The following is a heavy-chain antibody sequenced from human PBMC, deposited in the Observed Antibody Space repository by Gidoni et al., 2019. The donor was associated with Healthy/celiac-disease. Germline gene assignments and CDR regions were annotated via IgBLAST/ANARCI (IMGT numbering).Heavy chain of an antibody. CDR1: GATFSSYA. CDR3: ARDRNDYGWGIYRHYYYGMDV. CDR2: ISYDVSNK. D-gene: IGHD3-16*02. J-gene: IGHJ6*02. Sequence: QVQLVESVGGVVQPGRYLRLSCAVSGATFSSYAIHSVRQAPVKGLELVSVISYDVSNKYDADPLNVLFAISRDNSKHTRFLQMTCLRAEDTAVYYCARDRNDYGWGIYRHYYYGMDVWVHGTTVTVSS. V-gene: IGHV3-30*01.